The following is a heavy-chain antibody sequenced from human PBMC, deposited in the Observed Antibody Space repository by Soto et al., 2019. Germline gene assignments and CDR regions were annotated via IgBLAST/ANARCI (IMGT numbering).Heavy chain of an antibody. CDR2: ISAYNGNT. V-gene: IGHV1-18*01. J-gene: IGHJ4*02. Sequence: QVPLVQSGAEVKKPGASVKVSCKASGYTFTSYGISWVRQAPGQGLEWMGWISAYNGNTNYAQKLQGRVTMTTDTSTSTAYMELRSLRSDDTAVYYCAREDIVVVPAAEYYFDYWGQGTLVTVSS. CDR1: GYTFTSYG. D-gene: IGHD2-2*01. CDR3: AREDIVVVPAAEYYFDY.